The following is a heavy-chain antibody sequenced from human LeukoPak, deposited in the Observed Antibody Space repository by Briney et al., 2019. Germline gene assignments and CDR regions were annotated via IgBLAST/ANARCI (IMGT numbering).Heavy chain of an antibody. Sequence: PSETLSLTCTVAGASISSYYWSWIRQPPGKGLEWIGYIYYSGSTNYNPSLKSRVTISVDTSKNQFSLKLSSVTAADTAVYYCARDSGRPFRGMDYWGQGTLVTVSS. D-gene: IGHD3-10*01. CDR3: ARDSGRPFRGMDY. CDR1: GASISSYY. CDR2: IYYSGST. J-gene: IGHJ4*02. V-gene: IGHV4-59*01.